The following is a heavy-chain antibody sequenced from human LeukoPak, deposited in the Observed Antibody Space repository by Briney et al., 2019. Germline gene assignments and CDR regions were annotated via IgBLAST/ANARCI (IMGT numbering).Heavy chain of an antibody. CDR3: ARGVGSGSRLRAGDY. Sequence: ESGGSLRLSCAASGFTLSSYWMHWVRQVPGKGLVWVSRINSDGSSTSYADSVKGRFTISRDNSKNTLYLQMNSLRAEDTAVYYCARGVGSGSRLRAGDYWGQGTLVTVSS. J-gene: IGHJ4*02. V-gene: IGHV3-74*01. CDR1: GFTLSSYW. CDR2: INSDGSST. D-gene: IGHD1-26*01.